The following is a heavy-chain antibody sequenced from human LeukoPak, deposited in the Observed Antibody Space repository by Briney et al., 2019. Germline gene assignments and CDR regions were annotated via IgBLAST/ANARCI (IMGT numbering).Heavy chain of an antibody. D-gene: IGHD2-21*02. V-gene: IGHV4-4*09. CDR2: VYSSGST. J-gene: IGHJ3*02. CDR3: ARLPGGDSSSVVAFDI. Sequence: SETLSLTCSVSGDSISNYHWSWIRQPPGTGLEWIGYVYSSGSTYYSPSLNGRVTMSVDRSKNQFSLSLRSVTAADTAVYYCARLPGGDSSSVVAFDIWGQGTMVTVSS. CDR1: GDSISNYH.